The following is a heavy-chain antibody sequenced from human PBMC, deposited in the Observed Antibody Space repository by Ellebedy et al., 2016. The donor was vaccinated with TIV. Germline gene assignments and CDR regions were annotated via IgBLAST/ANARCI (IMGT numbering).Heavy chain of an antibody. V-gene: IGHV4-4*02. Sequence: SETLSLXXTVSGGSISSSNWWSWVRQPPGKGLEWIGEIYHSGSTNYNPSLKSRVTISVDTSKNQFSLKLSSVTAADTAVYYCARSVRLLWFGELKGGRDYYYYYMDVWGKGTTVTVSS. CDR3: ARSVRLLWFGELKGGRDYYYYYMDV. D-gene: IGHD3-10*01. CDR2: IYHSGST. J-gene: IGHJ6*03. CDR1: GGSISSSNW.